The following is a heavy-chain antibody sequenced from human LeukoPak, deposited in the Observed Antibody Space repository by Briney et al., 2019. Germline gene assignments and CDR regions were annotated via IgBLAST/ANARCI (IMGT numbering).Heavy chain of an antibody. D-gene: IGHD3-16*01. CDR2: ISYDGGNE. J-gene: IGHJ4*02. CDR3: GRAGFGELYPYVDS. V-gene: IGHV3-30*04. CDR1: GFAFSRSA. Sequence: AGGSRRLSCAASGFAFSRSAMDWVRQGPGKGLEWVALISYDGGNEYYGDSVKGRSTVSRDNSKNTLYLQMRSLRADDTAVYYCGRAGFGELYPYVDSWGQGGLVSVSS.